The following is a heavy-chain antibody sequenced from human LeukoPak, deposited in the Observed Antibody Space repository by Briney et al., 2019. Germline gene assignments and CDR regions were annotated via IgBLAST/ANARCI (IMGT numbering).Heavy chain of an antibody. V-gene: IGHV4-39*01. CDR2: IYYSGSS. J-gene: IGHJ4*02. CDR3: ARHRSGWLQSSFDY. D-gene: IGHD5-24*01. CDR1: GGSISSSSPY. Sequence: SETLSLTCSVPGGSISSSSPYWGWIRQPPGKGLEWIGSIYYSGSSFDNPALKSRVTISVDTSKNQFSLKLSSVTAADTAVYYCARHRSGWLQSSFDYWGQGTLVTVSS.